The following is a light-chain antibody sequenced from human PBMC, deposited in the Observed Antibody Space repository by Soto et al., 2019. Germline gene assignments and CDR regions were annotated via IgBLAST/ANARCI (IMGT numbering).Light chain of an antibody. V-gene: IGLV2-14*03. Sequence: QSVLTQPASVSGSPGQSITISCTGTSSDVGTYNYVSWYQQHPGKAPKVMIYDVSNRPSGVSNRFSGSKSGNTASLTISGVQAEDDAAYYCSSYTTSSTSVIFGGGTKLTVL. J-gene: IGLJ2*01. CDR2: DVS. CDR3: SSYTTSSTSVI. CDR1: SSDVGTYNY.